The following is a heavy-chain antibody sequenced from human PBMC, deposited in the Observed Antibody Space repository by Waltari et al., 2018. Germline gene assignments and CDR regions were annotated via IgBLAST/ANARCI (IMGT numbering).Heavy chain of an antibody. CDR2: ISYSGST. CDR3: ARGRTRLFDY. Sequence: QVQLQESGPGLVKPSETLSLTCTVSGGPIKSYYWSWIRQPPGKGLEWIGFISYSGSTNYNPSLQSRVSISVDTSKNQFSLKLSSVAAADTAVYYCARGRTRLFDYWGQGTLVTVSS. D-gene: IGHD4-17*01. J-gene: IGHJ4*02. V-gene: IGHV4-59*08. CDR1: GGPIKSYY.